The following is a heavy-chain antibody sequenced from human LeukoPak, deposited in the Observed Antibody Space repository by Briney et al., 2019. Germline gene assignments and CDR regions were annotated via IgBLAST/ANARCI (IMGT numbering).Heavy chain of an antibody. J-gene: IGHJ3*02. V-gene: IGHV3-23*01. D-gene: IGHD2-2*02. Sequence: PGGSLRLSWAASGFTFSNYAMSWVSQAPGKGLEWVSAVSGSGGSTYYADSVKGRFTISRDNSKNTLYLQMNSLRAEDTAVYYCAKEGGSCSSTSCYTSDAFDIWGRGTMVTVSS. CDR1: GFTFSNYA. CDR3: AKEGGSCSSTSCYTSDAFDI. CDR2: VSGSGGST.